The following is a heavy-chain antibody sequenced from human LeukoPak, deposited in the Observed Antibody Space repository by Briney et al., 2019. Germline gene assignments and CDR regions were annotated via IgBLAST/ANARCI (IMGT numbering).Heavy chain of an antibody. CDR2: ISSSSSYI. CDR1: GFTFSSYS. Sequence: GGSLRLSCAASGFTFSSYSVNWVRQAPGKGLEWVSSISSSSSYIYYADSVKGRFTISRDNAKNSLYLQMNSLRAEDTAVYYCARSGVAVADDYYYGMDVWGQGTTVTVSS. J-gene: IGHJ6*02. V-gene: IGHV3-21*01. CDR3: ARSGVAVADDYYYGMDV. D-gene: IGHD6-19*01.